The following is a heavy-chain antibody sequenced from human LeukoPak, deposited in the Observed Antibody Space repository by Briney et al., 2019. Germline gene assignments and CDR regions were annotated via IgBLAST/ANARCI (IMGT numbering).Heavy chain of an antibody. CDR3: AKSTGIVVVTGKFDY. V-gene: IGHV3-21*04. J-gene: IGHJ4*02. D-gene: IGHD2-21*02. CDR1: GFTLSNYN. Sequence: GGSLRLSCAASGFTLSNYNMNWVRQAPGKGLEWVSSISGSSYYIYYADSVKGRFTISRDNSKNTLYLQMNSLRAEDTAVYYCAKSTGIVVVTGKFDYWGQETLVTV. CDR2: ISGSSYYI.